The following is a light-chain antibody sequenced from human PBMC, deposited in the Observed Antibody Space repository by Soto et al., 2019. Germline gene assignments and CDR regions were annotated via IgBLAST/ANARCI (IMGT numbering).Light chain of an antibody. J-gene: IGKJ4*02. CDR3: QQYNNWPLT. Sequence: EIVMTQSPATLSVSPGERATLSCRASQSISISLACYQQKPGQAPRLLIFGASTRVTGIPARFSGSGSGTEFTLTISSLQSEDFVIYYYQQYNNWPLTFGGVHKVEIK. CDR2: GAS. CDR1: QSISIS. V-gene: IGKV3-15*01.